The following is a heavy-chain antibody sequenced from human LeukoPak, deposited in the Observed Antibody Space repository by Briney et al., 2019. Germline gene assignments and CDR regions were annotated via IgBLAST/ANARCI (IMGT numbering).Heavy chain of an antibody. CDR2: ISWNSGSI. CDR3: AKRSRDSSGWFDY. V-gene: IGHV3-9*01. CDR1: GFTFDDYA. Sequence: GGSLRLSCAASGFTFDDYAMHWVRQAPGKGLEWVSGISWNSGSIGYADSVKGRFTISRDNSKSTLFLQMNSLRVEDTAVYYCAKRSRDSSGWFDYWGQGTLVTVSS. J-gene: IGHJ4*02. D-gene: IGHD6-19*01.